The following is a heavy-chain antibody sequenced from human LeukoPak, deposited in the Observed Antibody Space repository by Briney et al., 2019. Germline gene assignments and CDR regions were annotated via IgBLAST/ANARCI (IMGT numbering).Heavy chain of an antibody. V-gene: IGHV3-30*03. D-gene: IGHD1-26*01. Sequence: GRSLRLSCAASGFDFINYGIHWVRQTPGKGLEWVAVISYDGSNKYYADSVKGRFTISRDNSKNTLYLQMNSLRAEDTAVYYCAPSTTPGYFDYWGQGTLVTVSS. CDR1: GFDFINYG. J-gene: IGHJ4*02. CDR3: APSTTPGYFDY. CDR2: ISYDGSNK.